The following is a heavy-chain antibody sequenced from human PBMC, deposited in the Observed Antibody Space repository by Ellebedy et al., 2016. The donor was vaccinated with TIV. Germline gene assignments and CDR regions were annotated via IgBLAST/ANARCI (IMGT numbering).Heavy chain of an antibody. CDR1: GYTFTSYP. CDR3: VRGDPPVLGY. V-gene: IGHV3-48*02. Sequence: GESLKISCVASGYTFTSYPLNWVRQAPGKGLEWVSGIGISPGNIYYADSVKGRFTISRDNARNSLYLQMNSLRDEDTAVYYCVRGDPPVLGYWGQGTLVTVSS. J-gene: IGHJ4*02. CDR2: IGISPGNI. D-gene: IGHD1-1*01.